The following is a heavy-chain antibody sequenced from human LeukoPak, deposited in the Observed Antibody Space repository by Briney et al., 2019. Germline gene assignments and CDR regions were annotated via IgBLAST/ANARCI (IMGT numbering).Heavy chain of an antibody. D-gene: IGHD4-23*01. CDR2: IYPGDSDT. J-gene: IGHJ4*02. Sequence: GESLQISCQGSGYSFTTYWIAWVRQMPGKGLEWMGIIYPGDSDTRYSPSFQGQVTISADKSISTAYLQWSSLKASDTAMYYCARHRGLAGGNSDYWGQGTLVTVSS. CDR1: GYSFTTYW. CDR3: ARHRGLAGGNSDY. V-gene: IGHV5-51*01.